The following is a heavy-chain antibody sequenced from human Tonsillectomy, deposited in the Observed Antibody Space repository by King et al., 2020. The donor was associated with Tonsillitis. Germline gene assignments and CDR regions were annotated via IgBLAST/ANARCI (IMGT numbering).Heavy chain of an antibody. CDR2: ISGSGGST. CDR3: AKDFSYGSEPPYYMDV. Sequence: VQLVESGGGLVQPGGSLRLSCAASGFTFSSYAMSWVRQAPGKGLEWVSGISGSGGSTYYADSVKGRFTISRDNSKNTLYLQMNSLRAEDTAVYYCAKDFSYGSEPPYYMDVWGKGTTVTVSS. V-gene: IGHV3-23*04. CDR1: GFTFSSYA. D-gene: IGHD3-10*01. J-gene: IGHJ6*03.